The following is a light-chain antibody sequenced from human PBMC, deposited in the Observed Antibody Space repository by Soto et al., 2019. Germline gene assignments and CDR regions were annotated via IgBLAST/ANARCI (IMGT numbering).Light chain of an antibody. CDR1: QSIGSS. Sequence: DIQMTQSPSSLSASVGDRVTITCRASQSIGSSLNWYQQKPGKAPKLLIYAASSLQSGVPSRFTGSGSGTDFTLSISSLQPEDFVSYYCQQSYSVPLTFGGGTKVEI. V-gene: IGKV1-39*01. J-gene: IGKJ4*01. CDR2: AAS. CDR3: QQSYSVPLT.